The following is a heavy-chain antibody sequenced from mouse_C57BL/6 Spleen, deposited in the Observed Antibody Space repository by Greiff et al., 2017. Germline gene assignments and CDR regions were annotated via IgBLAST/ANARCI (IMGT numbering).Heavy chain of an antibody. CDR2: ISDGGSYT. D-gene: IGHD1-1*01. CDR1: GFTFSSYA. CDR3: ARGPPAGVVATNAMDD. Sequence: DVQLVESGGGLVKPGGSLKLSCAASGFTFSSYAMSWVRQTPEKRLEWFATISDGGSYTYYPDNVKGRFTISRDNAKNTLYLQMSHLKTEDTAMYYCARGPPAGVVATNAMDDWGQGTSVTVAS. V-gene: IGHV5-4*01. J-gene: IGHJ4*01.